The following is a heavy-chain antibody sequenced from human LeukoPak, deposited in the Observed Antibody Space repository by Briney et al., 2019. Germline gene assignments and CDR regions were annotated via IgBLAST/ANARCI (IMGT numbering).Heavy chain of an antibody. Sequence: GGSLRLSCTASGVTVSSNYMSWVRQAPGKGLEWVSVIYSGGTTYYADSVKGRFTISRDNSKNTLYLQMNSLRAEDTAVYYCARDSTTVTTDYWGQETLVTVSS. CDR2: IYSGGTT. CDR1: GVTVSSNY. D-gene: IGHD4-17*01. V-gene: IGHV3-66*02. J-gene: IGHJ4*02. CDR3: ARDSTTVTTDY.